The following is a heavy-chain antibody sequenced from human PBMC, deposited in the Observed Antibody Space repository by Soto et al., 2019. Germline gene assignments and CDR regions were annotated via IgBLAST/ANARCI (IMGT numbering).Heavy chain of an antibody. J-gene: IGHJ4*02. CDR1: GITISNYP. Sequence: EVQLLESGGGLVQPGGSLRLSCAASGITISNYPMSWVRQAPGKGLDWVSGISGSGDRTYYADSAKGRFTISKDISRNSLSLQLDSLGVEDTAVYFCVKDGGGYPSTAPHWGKGTLVTVSS. V-gene: IGHV3-23*01. D-gene: IGHD3-22*01. CDR3: VKDGGGYPSTAPH. CDR2: ISGSGDRT.